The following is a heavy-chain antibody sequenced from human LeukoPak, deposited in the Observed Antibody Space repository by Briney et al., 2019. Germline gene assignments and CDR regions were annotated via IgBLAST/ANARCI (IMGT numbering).Heavy chain of an antibody. CDR3: ARDSNGMDV. J-gene: IGHJ6*04. Sequence: GGSLRLSCAASGFTFSSYEMNWVRQAPGKGLEWVSYISSSGSTIYYADFVKGRFTISRDNAKNSLYLQMNRLRAEDTAVYYCARDSNGMDVWGKGTTVTVSS. CDR1: GFTFSSYE. V-gene: IGHV3-48*03. CDR2: ISSSGSTI.